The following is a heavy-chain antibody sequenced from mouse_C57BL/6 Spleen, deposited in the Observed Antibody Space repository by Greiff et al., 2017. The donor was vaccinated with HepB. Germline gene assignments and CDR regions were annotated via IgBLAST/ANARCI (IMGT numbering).Heavy chain of an antibody. CDR1: GYAFSSSW. D-gene: IGHD3-1*01. CDR2: IYPGDGDT. CDR3: ARSGNGGAWFAY. V-gene: IGHV1-82*01. Sequence: VQVVESGPELVKPGASVKISCKASGYAFSSSWMNWVKQRPGKGLEWIGRIYPGDGDTNYNGKFKGKATLTADKSSSTAYMQLSSLTSEDSAVYFCARSGNGGAWFAYWGQGTLVTVSA. J-gene: IGHJ3*01.